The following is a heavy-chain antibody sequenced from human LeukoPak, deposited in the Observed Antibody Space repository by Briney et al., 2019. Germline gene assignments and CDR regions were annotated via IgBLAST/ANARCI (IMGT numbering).Heavy chain of an antibody. CDR1: GDSISGFY. V-gene: IGHV4-59*08. Sequence: PSDTLSLTCTVSGDSISGFYWSWIRQPPGQGLEWIGYIYYTGTTNYNRSLKSRVTISVDTSKNQFSLELSSVTAADTAVYYCARRGLPGYDAFDIWGQGTMVTVSS. CDR3: ARRGLPGYDAFDI. J-gene: IGHJ3*02. D-gene: IGHD5-12*01. CDR2: IYYTGTT.